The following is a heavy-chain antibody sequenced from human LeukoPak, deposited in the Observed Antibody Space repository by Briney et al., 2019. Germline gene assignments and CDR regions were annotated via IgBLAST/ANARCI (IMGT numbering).Heavy chain of an antibody. Sequence: SETLSLTCTVSGGSISTSSHYWGWIRQPPGKGLEWIGSIYYSGSTYYNPSLKSRVTISVDTSKNQFSLKLSSVTAADTAVYYCARVLEATPYYFDDWGQGTLVTVSS. CDR3: ARVLEATPYYFDD. CDR1: GGSISTSSHY. J-gene: IGHJ4*02. V-gene: IGHV4-39*07. D-gene: IGHD5-12*01. CDR2: IYYSGST.